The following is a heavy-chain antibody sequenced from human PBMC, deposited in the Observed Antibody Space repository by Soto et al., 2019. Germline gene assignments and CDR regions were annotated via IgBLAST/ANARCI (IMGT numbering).Heavy chain of an antibody. Sequence: SETLSLTCTVSGGSISSGGYYWSWIRQHPGKGLEWIGYIYYSGSTYYNPSLKSRVTISVDTSKNQFSLKLSSVTAADTAVYYCARITMVRGGGWFDPWGQGTMVTVYS. CDR1: GGSISSGGYY. D-gene: IGHD3-10*01. V-gene: IGHV4-31*03. CDR3: ARITMVRGGGWFDP. J-gene: IGHJ5*02. CDR2: IYYSGST.